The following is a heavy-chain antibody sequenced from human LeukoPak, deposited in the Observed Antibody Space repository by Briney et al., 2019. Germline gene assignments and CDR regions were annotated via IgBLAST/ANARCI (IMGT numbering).Heavy chain of an antibody. CDR1: GGSFSGYY. CDR2: INHSGST. V-gene: IGHV4-34*01. D-gene: IGHD3-3*01. CDR3: AAVYYDFWSGYYPY. J-gene: IGHJ4*02. Sequence: SETLSLTCAVYGGSFSGYYWSWIRQPPGKGPEWIGEINHSGSTNYNPSLKSRVTISVDTSKNQFSLKLSSVTAADTAAYYCAAVYYDFWSGYYPYWGQGTLVTVSS.